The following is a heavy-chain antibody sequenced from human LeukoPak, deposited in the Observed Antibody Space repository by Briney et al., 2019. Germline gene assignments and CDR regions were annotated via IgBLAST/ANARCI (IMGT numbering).Heavy chain of an antibody. D-gene: IGHD6-13*01. CDR2: IYSGGST. J-gene: IGHJ2*01. CDR3: ARTKGGIAAAGKVPEYWYFDL. CDR1: GLTVSSNY. V-gene: IGHV3-53*01. Sequence: GGSLRLSCAASGLTVSSNYMSWVRQAPGKGLEWVSVIYSGGSTYYADSVKGRFTISRDNSKNTLYLQMNSLRAEDTAVYYCARTKGGIAAAGKVPEYWYFDLWGRGTLVTVSS.